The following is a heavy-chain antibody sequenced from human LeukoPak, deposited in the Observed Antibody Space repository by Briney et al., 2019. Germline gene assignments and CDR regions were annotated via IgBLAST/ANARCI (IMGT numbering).Heavy chain of an antibody. CDR3: ARDLSLDV. CDR2: SYFRGST. V-gene: IGHV4-39*07. Sequence: SETLSLTCTVSGGSISSSSYYWGWIRQPPGKGLEWIGSSYFRGSTYSSPSLRSRVVISVDTSKNQFSLKLSSVTAADTAVYYCARDLSLDVWGKGTTVTVSS. CDR1: GGSISSSSYY. J-gene: IGHJ6*04.